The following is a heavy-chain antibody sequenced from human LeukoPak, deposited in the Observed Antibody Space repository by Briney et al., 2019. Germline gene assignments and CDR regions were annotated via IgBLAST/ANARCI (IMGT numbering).Heavy chain of an antibody. Sequence: SETLSLTCAVSGGSISSGGYSWSWIRQPPGKGLEWIGYIYHIGSTYYNPSLKSRVTISVDRSKNQFSLKPSSVTAADTAVYYCARGGGAPPLDYWGQGTLVTVSS. CDR2: IYHIGST. V-gene: IGHV4-30-2*01. D-gene: IGHD3-16*01. CDR1: GGSISSGGYS. J-gene: IGHJ4*02. CDR3: ARGGGAPPLDY.